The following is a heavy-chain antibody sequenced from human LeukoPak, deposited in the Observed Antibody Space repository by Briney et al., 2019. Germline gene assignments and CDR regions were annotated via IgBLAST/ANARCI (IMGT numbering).Heavy chain of an antibody. CDR1: GGTFSSYA. Sequence: GASVKVSCKASGGTFSSYAISWVRQAPGQGLEWMGWISAYNGNTNYAQKLQGRVTMTTDTSTSTAYMELRSLRSDDTAVYYCARADYYDSSGTWGYWGQGTLVTVSS. V-gene: IGHV1-18*01. CDR2: ISAYNGNT. CDR3: ARADYYDSSGTWGY. J-gene: IGHJ4*02. D-gene: IGHD3-22*01.